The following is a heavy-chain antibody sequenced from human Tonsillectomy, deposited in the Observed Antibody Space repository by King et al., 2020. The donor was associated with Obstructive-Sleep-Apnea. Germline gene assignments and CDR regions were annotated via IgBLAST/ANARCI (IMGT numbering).Heavy chain of an antibody. D-gene: IGHD6-13*01. CDR3: AHSQQLVLLQNNWFDP. CDR2: IYWDDDK. Sequence: TLKESGPTLVKPTQTLTLTCTFSGFSLSTSGVGVGWIRQPPGKALEWLALIYWDDDKRYSPSLKSRLTITKDTSKNQVVLTMTNMDPVDTATYYCAHSQQLVLLQNNWFDPWGQGTLVTVSS. CDR1: GFSLSTSGVG. J-gene: IGHJ5*02. V-gene: IGHV2-5*02.